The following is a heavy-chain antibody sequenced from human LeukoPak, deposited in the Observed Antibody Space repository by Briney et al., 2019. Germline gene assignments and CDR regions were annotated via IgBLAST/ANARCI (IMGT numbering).Heavy chain of an antibody. CDR3: ARHLADYGGSLDY. Sequence: GGPLEISVQGPGSRFTSYWIGGARQMQGKGREWMGIIYPGDSDTRYRPSFQGQVTISADKSISTAYLQWSSLKASDTAIYYCARHLADYGGSLDYWGQGTLVTVSS. CDR2: IYPGDSDT. D-gene: IGHD4-23*01. CDR1: GSRFTSYW. J-gene: IGHJ4*02. V-gene: IGHV5-51*01.